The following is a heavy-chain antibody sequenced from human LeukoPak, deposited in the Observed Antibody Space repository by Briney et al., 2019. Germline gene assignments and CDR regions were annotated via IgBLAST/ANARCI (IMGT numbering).Heavy chain of an antibody. CDR2: IGASGAGT. CDR1: GFTFSSSA. CDR3: AKDRAYGTGRAFDT. J-gene: IGHJ3*02. Sequence: PGGSLTLSCAASGFTFSSSAMSWARQAPGKGLEWVSTIGASGAGTYYADSVKGRFTISRDNSKNTLYLQVNSLRAEDTALYYCAKDRAYGTGRAFDTWGQGTMVTVSS. D-gene: IGHD3-10*01. V-gene: IGHV3-23*01.